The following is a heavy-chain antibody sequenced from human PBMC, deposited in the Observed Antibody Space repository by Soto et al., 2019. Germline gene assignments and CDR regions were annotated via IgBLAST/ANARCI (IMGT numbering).Heavy chain of an antibody. J-gene: IGHJ6*03. CDR3: AKVGNTLVRGVRTGYMDV. CDR1: GFTFSSYA. D-gene: IGHD3-10*01. CDR2: ISGSGGST. Sequence: EVQLLESGGGLVQPGGSLRLSCAASGFTFSSYAMSWVRQAPGKGLEWVSAISGSGGSTYYADSVKGRFTISRDNSKNTLYLQMNVLGSEDTAVYYCAKVGNTLVRGVRTGYMDVWGKGTTVTVSS. V-gene: IGHV3-23*01.